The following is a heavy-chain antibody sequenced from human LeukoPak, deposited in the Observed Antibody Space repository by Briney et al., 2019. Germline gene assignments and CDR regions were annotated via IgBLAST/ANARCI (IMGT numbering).Heavy chain of an antibody. Sequence: ASVQVSYKVCGKTLRNLFIHWLRQPAGKGLDGLGGGNHEDGKRIYAQMFQGRVTMTENTSIDTAYMELSSLRSEDTAVYYCVTGFTTMAVDYFDYWGQGTLVTVSP. CDR1: GKTLRNLF. V-gene: IGHV1-24*01. CDR3: VTGFTTMAVDYFDY. D-gene: IGHD5-18*01. J-gene: IGHJ4*02. CDR2: GNHEDGKR.